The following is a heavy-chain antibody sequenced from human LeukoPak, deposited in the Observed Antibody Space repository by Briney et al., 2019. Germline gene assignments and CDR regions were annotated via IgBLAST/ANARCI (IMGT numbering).Heavy chain of an antibody. Sequence: GESLKISCKGSGYSFSNYWIGWVRQMPGKGLEWMGIIYPGDSDTRYSPSFQGQVTISADKSISTAYLQWSSLKASDTAMYYCARHYYDYVWGSYGIDYWGQGTLVTVSS. V-gene: IGHV5-51*01. D-gene: IGHD3-16*01. J-gene: IGHJ4*02. CDR1: GYSFSNYW. CDR2: IYPGDSDT. CDR3: ARHYYDYVWGSYGIDY.